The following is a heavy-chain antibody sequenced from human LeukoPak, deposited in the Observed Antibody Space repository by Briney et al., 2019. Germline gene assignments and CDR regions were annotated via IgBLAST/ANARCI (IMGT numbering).Heavy chain of an antibody. CDR2: IKQDGSEK. CDR1: GFTFSSYW. V-gene: IGHV3-7*01. CDR3: AREYGGYNYAGYYYYYMDV. J-gene: IGHJ6*03. Sequence: QAGGSLRLSCAASGFTFSSYWMSWVRQAPGKGLEWVANIKQDGSEKYYVDSVKGRFTISRDNAKNSLYLQMNSLRAEDTAVYYCAREYGGYNYAGYYYYYMDVWGKGTTVTVSS. D-gene: IGHD5-24*01.